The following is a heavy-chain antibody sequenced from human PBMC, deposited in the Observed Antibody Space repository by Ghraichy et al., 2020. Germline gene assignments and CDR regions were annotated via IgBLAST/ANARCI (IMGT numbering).Heavy chain of an antibody. D-gene: IGHD5-12*01. CDR3: AKDSRLMDV. CDR2: ISGDSGSR. J-gene: IGHJ6*04. Sequence: GGSLRLSCAASGFTFSTYAMSWVRQAPGKGLEWVSAISGDSGSRYYTDSVKGRFTISRDNSKNTLYLQMNSLRAEDTAAYYCAKDSRLMDVWGKGTTVTVSS. V-gene: IGHV3-23*01. CDR1: GFTFSTYA.